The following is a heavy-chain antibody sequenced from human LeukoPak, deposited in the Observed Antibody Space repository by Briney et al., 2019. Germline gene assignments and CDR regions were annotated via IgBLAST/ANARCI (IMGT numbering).Heavy chain of an antibody. V-gene: IGHV3-30*02. CDR1: GFTFSSSA. CDR2: IAHHGNNE. CDR3: AKDGSWSCTD. J-gene: IGHJ4*02. D-gene: IGHD2-8*02. Sequence: PGGSLRLSCGASGFTFSSSAMHWVRQGPGKGLEWVAYIAHHGNNEYYADSVKGRFTISRDNSKGSLYLQMNSLRADDTAVYYCAKDGSWSCTDWGQGTLVRVSS.